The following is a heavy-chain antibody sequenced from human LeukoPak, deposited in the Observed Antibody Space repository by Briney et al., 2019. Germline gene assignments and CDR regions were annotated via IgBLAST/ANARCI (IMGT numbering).Heavy chain of an antibody. D-gene: IGHD2-2*01. CDR2: INPNSGDT. Sequence: ASVKVSCKASGYTFTVYHMHWVRQAPGQGLEWMGRINPNSGDTNYAQKFQGRVTMTRDTSISTAYMELSRLRSDDTAVYYCARDYCSSTSCLFDYWGQGTLVTVSS. J-gene: IGHJ4*02. CDR3: ARDYCSSTSCLFDY. V-gene: IGHV1-2*06. CDR1: GYTFTVYH.